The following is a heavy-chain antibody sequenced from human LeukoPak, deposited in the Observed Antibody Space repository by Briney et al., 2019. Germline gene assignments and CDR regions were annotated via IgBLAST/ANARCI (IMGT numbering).Heavy chain of an antibody. D-gene: IGHD3-16*01. Sequence: GGSLRLSCAASGLTVSSNYMSWVRQAPGKGLEWVSVIYSGGSTYYADSVKGRFTISRDNSKNTLYLQMNSLRAEDTAVYYCARGQGGLSFDPWGQGTLVTVSS. V-gene: IGHV3-66*01. CDR1: GLTVSSNY. CDR2: IYSGGST. CDR3: ARGQGGLSFDP. J-gene: IGHJ5*02.